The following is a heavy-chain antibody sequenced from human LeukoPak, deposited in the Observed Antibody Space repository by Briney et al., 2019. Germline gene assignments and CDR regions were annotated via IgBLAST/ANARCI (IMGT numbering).Heavy chain of an antibody. Sequence: GGSLRLSCAASRFTFSACGMHWVRQAPGKGLEWVAAISFDGSHKYYADSVKGRFTISRDNSMNTLHLQMNSLRAEDTAVYYCAKGTAVDRQYFENWGQGTLVTVSS. J-gene: IGHJ4*02. CDR1: RFTFSACG. V-gene: IGHV3-30*18. D-gene: IGHD1-1*01. CDR3: AKGTAVDRQYFEN. CDR2: ISFDGSHK.